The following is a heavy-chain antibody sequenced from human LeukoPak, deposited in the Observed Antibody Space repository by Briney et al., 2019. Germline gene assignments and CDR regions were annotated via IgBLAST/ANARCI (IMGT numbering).Heavy chain of an antibody. CDR1: GFTFSSYG. V-gene: IGHV3-30*18. D-gene: IGHD6-13*01. CDR3: AKGGTTTLGGGIAAADHLDGYYYYMDV. CDR2: ISYDGSNK. J-gene: IGHJ6*03. Sequence: SGGSLRLSCAASGFTFSSYGMHWVRQAPGKGLEWVAVISYDGSNKYYADSVKGRFTISRDNSKNTLYLQMNSLRAEDTAVYYCAKGGTTTLGGGIAAADHLDGYYYYMDVWGKGTTVTVSS.